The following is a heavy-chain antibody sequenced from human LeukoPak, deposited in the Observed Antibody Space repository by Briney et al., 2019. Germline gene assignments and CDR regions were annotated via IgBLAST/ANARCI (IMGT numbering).Heavy chain of an antibody. CDR3: AKGRGQSYPHYYFDS. D-gene: IGHD5-18*01. CDR1: GFTFSSYA. J-gene: IGHJ4*02. Sequence: PGRSLRLSCAASGFTFSSYAMHWVRQAPGKGLEWVAVISYDGSNKYYADSVKGRFTISRDNSKNTLHLQMNSLRPEDTAVYYCAKGRGQSYPHYYFDSWGQGTLVTVSS. V-gene: IGHV3-30-3*01. CDR2: ISYDGSNK.